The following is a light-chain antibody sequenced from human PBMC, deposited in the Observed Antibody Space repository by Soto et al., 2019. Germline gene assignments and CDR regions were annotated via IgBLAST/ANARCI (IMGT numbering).Light chain of an antibody. CDR1: INDIGSYNY. CDR3: SSYKFSTTLRV. CDR2: EVT. V-gene: IGLV2-14*01. Sequence: QSVLTQPASVSGSPGQSITLSCAGTINDIGSYNYVSWFQQHPGKAPKLIIYEVTHRPSGISTRFSGSKSGNTASLTISGLQAEDEAVYYCSSYKFSTTLRVFGGGTKLTV. J-gene: IGLJ3*02.